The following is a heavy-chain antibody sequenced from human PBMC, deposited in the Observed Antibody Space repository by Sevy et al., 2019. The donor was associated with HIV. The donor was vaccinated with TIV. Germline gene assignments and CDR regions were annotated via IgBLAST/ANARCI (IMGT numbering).Heavy chain of an antibody. CDR3: AKDLHPPGPVRGTNFDY. V-gene: IGHV3-30*18. D-gene: IGHD1-1*01. CDR1: GFTFSSYG. CDR2: ISFDGSNK. Sequence: GGCLRLSCAASGFTFSSYGMHWVRQAPGKGLEWVAVISFDGSNKQYADSVKGRFTISRDNSKNTLYLQMNDMRTEDTAVYYCAKDLHPPGPVRGTNFDYWGRGTLVTVSS. J-gene: IGHJ4*02.